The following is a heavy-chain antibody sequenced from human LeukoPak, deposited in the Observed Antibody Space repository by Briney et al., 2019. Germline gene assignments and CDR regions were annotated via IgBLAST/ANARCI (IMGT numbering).Heavy chain of an antibody. CDR1: GYTFTSYD. D-gene: IGHD2-2*02. J-gene: IGHJ4*02. CDR2: MNPNSGNT. Sequence: ASVKVSCKASGYTFTSYDINWVRQATGQGLEWMGWMNPNSGNTGYAQKFQGRVTITRNTSISTAYMELSSLRSEDTAVYYYARAQGYCSSTSCYNLDYWGQGTLVTVSS. V-gene: IGHV1-8*03. CDR3: ARAQGYCSSTSCYNLDY.